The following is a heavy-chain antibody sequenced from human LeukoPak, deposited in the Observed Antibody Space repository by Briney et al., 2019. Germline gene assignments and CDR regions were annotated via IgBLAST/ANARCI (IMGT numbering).Heavy chain of an antibody. V-gene: IGHV3-64D*09. CDR2: ISGSGGTT. CDR3: VKDLGGAWAFDI. J-gene: IGHJ3*02. D-gene: IGHD1-26*01. CDR1: EFTFSTHS. Sequence: GGSLRLSCSASEFTFSTHSMHWVRQAPGKGLEYVSTISGSGGTTYYADSVKGRFTISRDNSKNSVYLQMSSLRAEDTAMYHCVKDLGGAWAFDIWGQGTMVTVSS.